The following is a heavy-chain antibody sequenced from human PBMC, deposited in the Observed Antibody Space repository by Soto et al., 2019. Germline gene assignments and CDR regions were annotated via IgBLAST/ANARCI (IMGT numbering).Heavy chain of an antibody. D-gene: IGHD3-3*01. Sequence: NPSDTLSLTCAVSGGSISSGGYSWSWIRQPPGKGLEWIGYIYHSGSTYYNPSLKSRVTISVDRSKNQFSLKLSSVTAADTAVYYCARYQYYDLAWFDPWGQGTLVTVSS. CDR2: IYHSGST. V-gene: IGHV4-30-2*01. CDR1: GGSISSGGYS. CDR3: ARYQYYDLAWFDP. J-gene: IGHJ5*02.